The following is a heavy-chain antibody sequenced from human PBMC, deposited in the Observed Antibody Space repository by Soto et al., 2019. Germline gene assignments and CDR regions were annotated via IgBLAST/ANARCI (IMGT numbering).Heavy chain of an antibody. J-gene: IGHJ4*02. D-gene: IGHD6-13*01. V-gene: IGHV4-59*12. CDR1: GGSIRSYY. Sequence: PSETLSLTCTISGGSIRSYYWSWIRQPPGKGLEWIGYIYYSGSTYYNPSLKSRVTISVDTSKNQFSLKLSSVTAADTAVYYCARSVGVAAAGPFDYWGQGTLVTVSS. CDR3: ARSVGVAAAGPFDY. CDR2: IYYSGST.